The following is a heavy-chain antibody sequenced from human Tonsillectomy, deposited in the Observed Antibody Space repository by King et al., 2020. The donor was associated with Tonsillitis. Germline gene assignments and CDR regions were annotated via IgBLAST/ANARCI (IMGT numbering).Heavy chain of an antibody. D-gene: IGHD3-22*01. Sequence: VQLVESGAEVKKPGESLKISCKGSGYSFNNHWIAWVRQMPGKGLEWMGIIYPGDSDTKYSPSFQGQVTISVDKSISTAYMQWSSLKASDTAMYYCAMYYDSRSRYFDLWGRGTRVSVSS. CDR3: AMYYDSRSRYFDL. CDR1: GYSFNNHW. J-gene: IGHJ2*01. CDR2: IYPGDSDT. V-gene: IGHV5-51*01.